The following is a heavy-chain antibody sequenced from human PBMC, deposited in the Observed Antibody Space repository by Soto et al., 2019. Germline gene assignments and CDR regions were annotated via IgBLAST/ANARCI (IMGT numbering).Heavy chain of an antibody. J-gene: IGHJ6*03. D-gene: IGHD3-10*01. CDR1: GGSISSSSYY. V-gene: IGHV4-39*01. CDR3: ARRIGELRRGYYYYYYYMDV. Sequence: QLQLQESGPGLVKPSETLSLTCTVSGGSISSSSYYWGWIRQPPGKGLEWIGSNYYSGSTYYNPSLKRRVTISGDTSKNLFSLKLSSGTAADTAVYYCARRIGELRRGYYYYYYYMDVWVKGTTVTVSS. CDR2: NYYSGST.